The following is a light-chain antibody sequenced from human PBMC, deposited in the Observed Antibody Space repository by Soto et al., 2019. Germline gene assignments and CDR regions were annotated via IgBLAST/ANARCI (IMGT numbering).Light chain of an antibody. CDR2: AAS. V-gene: IGKV3-20*01. CDR3: QQSSSSPIT. J-gene: IGKJ5*01. Sequence: EIVLTQSPATLSLSPGERATLSCRASQSVGSFLSWYQQKPGQAPRLLMYAASSRATGIPDRFSGSGSGTDFTLTISRLEAEDFAVYYCQQSSSSPITFGQGTRLEIK. CDR1: QSVGSF.